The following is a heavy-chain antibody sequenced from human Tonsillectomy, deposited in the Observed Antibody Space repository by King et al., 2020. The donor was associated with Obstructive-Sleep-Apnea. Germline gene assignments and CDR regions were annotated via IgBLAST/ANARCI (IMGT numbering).Heavy chain of an antibody. D-gene: IGHD3-10*01. CDR2: ISFGGGST. Sequence: VQLVESGGGLVQPGGSLRLSCGASGFTFSSYAMSWVRQAPGKGLEWVSTISFGGGSTYYADSVKGRFTISRDNSKNTLYLQMNSLRAEDTAVYYCAKSPEWLGELMPNSYWFFDLWGRGTLVTVSS. CDR3: AKSPEWLGELMPNSYWFFDL. V-gene: IGHV3-23*04. CDR1: GFTFSSYA. J-gene: IGHJ2*01.